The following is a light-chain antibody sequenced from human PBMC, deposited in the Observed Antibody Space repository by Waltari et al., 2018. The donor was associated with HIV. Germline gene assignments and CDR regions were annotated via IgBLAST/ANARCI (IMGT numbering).Light chain of an antibody. J-gene: IGKJ1*01. Sequence: DIQMTQSPSSRSASVGDRVTVTCRANHTISRFLNWYQHKPGKAPNLLISSASNLHSGVPSRFGGSGSGTDFALTISSLQPEDFAVYYCQQTYSGPWTFGQGTKIDIK. CDR1: HTISRF. CDR3: QQTYSGPWT. V-gene: IGKV1-39*01. CDR2: SAS.